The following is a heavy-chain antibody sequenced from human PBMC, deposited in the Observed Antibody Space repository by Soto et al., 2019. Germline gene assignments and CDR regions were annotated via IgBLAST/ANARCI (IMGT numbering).Heavy chain of an antibody. CDR1: GGTFSSYT. J-gene: IGHJ6*02. V-gene: IGHV1-69*04. D-gene: IGHD4-17*01. Sequence: SVKVSCKASGGTFSSYTISWVRQAPGQGLEWMGRIIPILGIANYAQKFQGRVTITADKSTSTAYMELSSLRSEDTAAYYCARDLRSPHYYYYGMDVWGQGTTVTVSS. CDR2: IIPILGIA. CDR3: ARDLRSPHYYYYGMDV.